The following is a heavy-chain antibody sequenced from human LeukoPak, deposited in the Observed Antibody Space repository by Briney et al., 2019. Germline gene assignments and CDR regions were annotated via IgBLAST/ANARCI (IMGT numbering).Heavy chain of an antibody. CDR3: ASPTRLYYFDY. Sequence: SETLSLTCTVSGGSISSGGYSWSWIRQHPGKGLEWIGYIYYSGSTYYNPSLKSRVTISVDTSKNQFSLKLSSVTAADTAVYYCASPTRLYYFDYWGQGTLVTVSS. V-gene: IGHV4-31*03. CDR2: IYYSGST. CDR1: GGSISSGGYS. J-gene: IGHJ4*02.